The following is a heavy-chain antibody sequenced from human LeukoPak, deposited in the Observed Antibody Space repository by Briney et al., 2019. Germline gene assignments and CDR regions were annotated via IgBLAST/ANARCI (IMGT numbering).Heavy chain of an antibody. CDR3: ARGQERRDIVVVPAAHFDY. V-gene: IGHV4-34*01. CDR1: GGSFSGYY. D-gene: IGHD2-2*01. J-gene: IGHJ4*02. CDR2: INDSGST. Sequence: SETLSLTCAVYGGSFSGYYWSWIRQPPGKGLDWIGGINDSGSTNYNPSLKSRVTISVDTSKNQFSLKLSSVTAADTAVYYCARGQERRDIVVVPAAHFDYWGQGTLVTVSS.